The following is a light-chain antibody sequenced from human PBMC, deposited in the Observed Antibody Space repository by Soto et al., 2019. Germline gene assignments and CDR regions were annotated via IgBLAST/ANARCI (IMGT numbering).Light chain of an antibody. Sequence: NFMLTQPHSVSASPGKTVTISCTRSSGSIGSSYVQWYQQRPGSSPTTVIFEDNQRPTGVPVRFSGSIDSSSNSASLVISGLRTEEEADYYCQSYDTSNPLVFGGGTKVTVL. V-gene: IGLV6-57*01. CDR3: QSYDTSNPLV. CDR1: SGSIGSSY. CDR2: EDN. J-gene: IGLJ3*02.